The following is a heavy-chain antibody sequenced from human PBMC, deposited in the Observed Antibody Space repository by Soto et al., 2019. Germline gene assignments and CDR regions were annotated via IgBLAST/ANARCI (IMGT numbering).Heavy chain of an antibody. CDR2: INPSGGST. D-gene: IGHD6-13*01. CDR3: ARENSGVLQQLLNFDY. V-gene: IGHV1-46*01. CDR1: GYTFTSYY. Sequence: QVQLVQSGAEVKKPGASVKVSCKASGYTFTSYYMHWVRQAPGQGLEWMGIINPSGGSTSYAQKFQGRVTMTRDTSTSTVYMELSSLRSEDTAVYYCARENSGVLQQLLNFDYWGQGTLVTVSS. J-gene: IGHJ4*02.